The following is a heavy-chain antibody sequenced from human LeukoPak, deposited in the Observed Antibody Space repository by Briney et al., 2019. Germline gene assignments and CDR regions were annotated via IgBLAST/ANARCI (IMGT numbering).Heavy chain of an antibody. V-gene: IGHV1-8*01. CDR1: GYTLTSYD. Sequence: ASVKVSCKASGYTLTSYDINWVRQATGQGLEWMGWMNPNSGNTGYAQKFQGRVTMTRNTSISTAYMELSSLRSEDTAVYYCARVPYDSSGRDAFDIWGQGTMVTVSS. CDR2: MNPNSGNT. J-gene: IGHJ3*02. D-gene: IGHD3-22*01. CDR3: ARVPYDSSGRDAFDI.